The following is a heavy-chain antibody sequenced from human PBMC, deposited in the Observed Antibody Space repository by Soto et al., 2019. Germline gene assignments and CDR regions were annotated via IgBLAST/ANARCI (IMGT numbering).Heavy chain of an antibody. J-gene: IGHJ5*02. Sequence: TLSLTCFVSGYSITAGGYYWSWIRHHPGKGLEWIGSFYSSGSIIYNPSLRSRVSISGDTSSNQFSMSLTSVTAADTARYYCARMYSSGSGWFHPWGQGTLVTVPQ. CDR1: GYSITAGGYY. D-gene: IGHD6-19*01. V-gene: IGHV4-31*03. CDR3: ARMYSSGSGWFHP. CDR2: FYSSGSI.